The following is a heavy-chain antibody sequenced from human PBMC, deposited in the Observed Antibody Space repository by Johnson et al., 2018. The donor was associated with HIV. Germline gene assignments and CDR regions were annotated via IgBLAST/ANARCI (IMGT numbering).Heavy chain of an antibody. CDR2: SRFDGDDT. D-gene: IGHD5-24*01. CDR3: VREDGAFDL. V-gene: IGHV3-74*03. Sequence: VQLVESGGGVVQPGKSLRLSCAVSGFTFSSYAMVRQAPGKGLVYVSGSRFDGDDTMYEDSVKGRFTISRDNARNTLYLQMNSLRADDTAVYYCVREDGAFDLWGQGTVVTVSS. CDR1: GFTFSSYA. J-gene: IGHJ3*01.